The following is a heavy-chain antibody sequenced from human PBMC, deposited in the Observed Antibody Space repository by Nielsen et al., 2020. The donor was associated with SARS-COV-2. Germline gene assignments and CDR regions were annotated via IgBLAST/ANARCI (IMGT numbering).Heavy chain of an antibody. V-gene: IGHV4-59*08. J-gene: IGHJ6*02. CDR2: IYSNGAT. D-gene: IGHD6-6*01. CDR3: ARHANIAAFRYGMDV. Sequence: WTRQPPGKELQWISYIYSNGATMYSPSLKSRVTSSIDTSKNQFSLMLTSVTAADTAVYYCARHANIAAFRYGMDVWGHGTTVTVSS.